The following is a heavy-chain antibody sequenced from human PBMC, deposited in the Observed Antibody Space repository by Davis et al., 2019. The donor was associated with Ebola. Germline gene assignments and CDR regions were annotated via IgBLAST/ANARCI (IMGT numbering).Heavy chain of an antibody. D-gene: IGHD6-19*01. CDR2: ISWDGGST. V-gene: IGHV3-43*01. CDR1: GFTFDDYT. J-gene: IGHJ4*02. CDR3: AKGPGIAVAGPLRFDY. Sequence: PGGSLRLSCAASGFTFDDYTMHWVRQAPGKGLEWVSLISWDGGSTYYADSVKGRFTISRDNSKNSLYLQMNSLRTEDTALYYCAKGPGIAVAGPLRFDYWGQGTLVTVSS.